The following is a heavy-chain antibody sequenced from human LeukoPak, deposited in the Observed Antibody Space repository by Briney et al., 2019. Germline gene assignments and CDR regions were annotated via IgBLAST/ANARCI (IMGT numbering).Heavy chain of an antibody. CDR3: ARGPHGRTFDI. CDR1: GFTFSTYN. CDR2: ISSSTNYI. V-gene: IGHV3-21*01. D-gene: IGHD4-17*01. J-gene: IGHJ3*02. Sequence: GGSLRLSFAASGFTFSTYNMNWVRQAPGKGLQWVSFISSSTNYIYYADSVKGRFTISRDNAKDSLYLQMNSLTAEDTAVYYCARGPHGRTFDIWGQGTMVTVSS.